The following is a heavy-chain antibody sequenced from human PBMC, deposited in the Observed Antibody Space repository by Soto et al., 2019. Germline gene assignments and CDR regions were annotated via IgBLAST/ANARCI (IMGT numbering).Heavy chain of an antibody. CDR3: ARDSGYCSGGSCYYYYFGMDV. J-gene: IGHJ6*02. D-gene: IGHD2-15*01. CDR2: IWYDGSNK. V-gene: IGHV3-33*01. CDR1: GFTFSSYG. Sequence: QVQLVESGGGVVQPGRSLRLSCAASGFTFSSYGMHWVRQAPGKGLEWVAVIWYDGSNKYYADSVKGRFTISRDNSKNTLYLQMNCLRAEDTAVYYCARDSGYCSGGSCYYYYFGMDVWGQGTTVTVSS.